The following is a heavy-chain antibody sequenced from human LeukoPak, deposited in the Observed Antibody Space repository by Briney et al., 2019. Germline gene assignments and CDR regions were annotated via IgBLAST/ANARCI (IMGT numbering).Heavy chain of an antibody. Sequence: PGGSLRLSCAASGFTFSSYAMHWVRQAPGKGLEWVAVISYDGSNKYYADSVKGRFTISRDNSKNTLYLQMNSLRAEDTAVYYCARDPGLVHVWNDAFDIWGQGTMVTVSS. CDR1: GFTFSSYA. V-gene: IGHV3-30-3*01. D-gene: IGHD6-19*01. J-gene: IGHJ3*02. CDR3: ARDPGLVHVWNDAFDI. CDR2: ISYDGSNK.